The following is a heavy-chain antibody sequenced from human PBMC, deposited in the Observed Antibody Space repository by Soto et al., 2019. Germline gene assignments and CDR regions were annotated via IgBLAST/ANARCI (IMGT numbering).Heavy chain of an antibody. CDR1: GGSISSYY. Sequence: SETLSLTCTVSGGSISSYYWSWIRQPPGKGLEWIGYIYYSGSTNYNPSLKSRVTISVDTSKNQFSLKLSSVTAADTAVYYCARGLISGYYLYDAFDIWHQATMVTVSS. CDR3: ARGLISGYYLYDAFDI. CDR2: IYYSGST. V-gene: IGHV4-59*12. J-gene: IGHJ3*02. D-gene: IGHD3-22*01.